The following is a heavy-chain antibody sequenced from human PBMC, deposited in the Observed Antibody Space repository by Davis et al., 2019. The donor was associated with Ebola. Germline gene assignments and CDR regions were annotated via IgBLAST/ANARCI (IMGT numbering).Heavy chain of an antibody. D-gene: IGHD1-26*01. CDR1: GFSFSNYG. CDR2: IKSETDGGTT. V-gene: IGHV3-15*01. Sequence: GESLKISCAASGFSFSNYGMNWVRQAPGKGLEWVGRIKSETDGGTTDYAAPVKGRFTISRDFSTNTLNLQMNSLKIEDTGIYYCAIGDSGSRLEYWGQGALVTVSS. J-gene: IGHJ4*02. CDR3: AIGDSGSRLEY.